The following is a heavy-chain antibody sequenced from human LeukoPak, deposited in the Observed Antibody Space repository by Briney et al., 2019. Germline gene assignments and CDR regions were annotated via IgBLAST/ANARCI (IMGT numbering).Heavy chain of an antibody. J-gene: IGHJ5*02. CDR3: AGQWKRRYYDSSGYYGRNWFDP. V-gene: IGHV4-34*01. CDR2: INHSGST. D-gene: IGHD3-22*01. Sequence: SETLSLTCAVYGGSFSGYYWSWIRQPPGKGLEWIGEINHSGSTNYNPSLKSRVTISVDTSKNQFSLKLSSVTAADTAVYYCAGQWKRRYYDSSGYYGRNWFDPWGQGTLVTVSS. CDR1: GGSFSGYY.